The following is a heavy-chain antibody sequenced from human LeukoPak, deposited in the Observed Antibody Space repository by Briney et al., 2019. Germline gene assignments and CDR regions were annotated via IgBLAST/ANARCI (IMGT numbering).Heavy chain of an antibody. J-gene: IGHJ6*03. CDR2: INPNSGGT. CDR1: GYTFTGYY. Sequence: ASVKVSCKASGYTFTGYYMHWVRQAPGQGLEWMGWINPNSGGTNYAQKFQGRVTMTRDTSISTAYMELSRLRSDDTAVYYCARPASGDYTYCYYMDVWGKGTTVTVSS. V-gene: IGHV1-2*02. CDR3: ARPASGDYTYCYYMDV. D-gene: IGHD4-17*01.